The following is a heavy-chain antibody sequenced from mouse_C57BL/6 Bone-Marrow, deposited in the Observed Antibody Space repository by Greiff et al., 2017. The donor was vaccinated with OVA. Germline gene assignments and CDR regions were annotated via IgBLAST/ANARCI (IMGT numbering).Heavy chain of an antibody. D-gene: IGHD1-1*01. Sequence: EVHLVESGGGLVKPGGSLKLSCAASGFTFSDYGMHWVRQAPEKGLEWVAYISSGSSTIYYADTVKGRFTISRDNAKNTLFLQRTSLRSEDTAMYYCARSYGSSYPYYAMDYWGQGTSVTVSS. CDR3: ARSYGSSYPYYAMDY. J-gene: IGHJ4*01. CDR2: ISSGSSTI. CDR1: GFTFSDYG. V-gene: IGHV5-17*01.